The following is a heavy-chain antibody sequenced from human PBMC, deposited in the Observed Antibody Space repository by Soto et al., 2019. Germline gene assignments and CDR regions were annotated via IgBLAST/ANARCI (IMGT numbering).Heavy chain of an antibody. V-gene: IGHV1-18*01. Sequence: GASVKVSCTASGYTFTSYGISWVRQAPGQGLEWMGWISAYNGNTNYAQKLQGRVTMTTDASTRTAYMELRSLRSDDTAVYYCAGTKVVVAANDAFEIWGQGTMVTVSS. CDR2: ISAYNGNT. CDR3: AGTKVVVAANDAFEI. J-gene: IGHJ3*02. CDR1: GYTFTSYG. D-gene: IGHD3-22*01.